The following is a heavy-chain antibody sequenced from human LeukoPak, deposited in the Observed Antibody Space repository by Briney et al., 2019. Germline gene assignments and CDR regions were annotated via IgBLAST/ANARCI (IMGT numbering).Heavy chain of an antibody. Sequence: GASLRLSCAASGFTFSNYAMSWVRQAPGKGQEWVSAILGSGGSTYYADSVKGRFTVSRDNSKSTLYLQMNSLRAEDTALYYCAKWGDYDVLTGYYVPDYWGQGTLVTVSS. J-gene: IGHJ4*02. CDR2: ILGSGGST. CDR1: GFTFSNYA. CDR3: AKWGDYDVLTGYYVPDY. D-gene: IGHD3-9*01. V-gene: IGHV3-23*01.